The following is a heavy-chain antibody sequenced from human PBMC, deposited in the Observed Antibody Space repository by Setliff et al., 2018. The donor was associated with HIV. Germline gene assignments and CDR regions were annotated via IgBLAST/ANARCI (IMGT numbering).Heavy chain of an antibody. CDR3: ARGSRSPLVNKFRVTPAFDY. J-gene: IGHJ4*01. V-gene: IGHV4-34*01. D-gene: IGHD2-21*02. CDR2: ISHSGST. CDR1: GGSFSGHY. Sequence: SETLSLTCAVYGGSFSGHYWSWIRQTPGKGLEWIGDISHSGSTNYNPSLKSRVTISVDTSKNQFYLRLTSVTAADTAVYFCARGSRSPLVNKFRVTPAFDYWGQGTLVTVSS.